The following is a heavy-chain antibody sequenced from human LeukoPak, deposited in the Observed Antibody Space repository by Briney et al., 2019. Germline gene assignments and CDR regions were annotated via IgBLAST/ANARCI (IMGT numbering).Heavy chain of an antibody. D-gene: IGHD3-3*01. CDR1: GYTFTSYY. CDR2: LNPSGGST. CDR3: TRATIFGVVVHYYSMDV. J-gene: IGHJ6*04. Sequence: ASVKISCKASGYTFTSYYIHWVRQAPGQGLEWMGILNPSGGSTSYAQKFQGRVTMTRDTSTSTVYMELSSLRSDDTAVYYCTRATIFGVVVHYYSMDVWGKGTTVTVSS. V-gene: IGHV1-46*03.